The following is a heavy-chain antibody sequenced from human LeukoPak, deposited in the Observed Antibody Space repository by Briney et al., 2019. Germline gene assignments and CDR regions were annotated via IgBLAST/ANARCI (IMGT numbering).Heavy chain of an antibody. CDR3: ARGCGGDCYYYYYYYMDV. Sequence: GGSLRLSCAASGFTFSDYYMSWIRQAPGKGLEWVSYISSSGSTIYYADSVKGRFTISRDNAKNSLYLQMNSLRAEDTAAYYCARGCGGDCYYYYYYYMDVWGKGTTVTVSS. V-gene: IGHV3-11*04. CDR2: ISSSGSTI. D-gene: IGHD2-21*01. J-gene: IGHJ6*03. CDR1: GFTFSDYY.